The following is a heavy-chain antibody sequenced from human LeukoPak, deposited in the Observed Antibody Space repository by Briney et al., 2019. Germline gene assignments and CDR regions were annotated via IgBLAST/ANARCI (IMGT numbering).Heavy chain of an antibody. J-gene: IGHJ4*02. V-gene: IGHV1-8*01. CDR2: MNPNSGNT. CDR1: GYTFTSYD. CDR3: ARALLNAFDY. Sequence: RASVKVSCKASGYTFTSYDINWVRQATGQGLEWMGWMNPNSGNTGYVQKFQGRVTMTRNTSISTAYMKLSSLRSEDTAVYYCARALLNAFDYWGQGTLVTVSS. D-gene: IGHD1-1*01.